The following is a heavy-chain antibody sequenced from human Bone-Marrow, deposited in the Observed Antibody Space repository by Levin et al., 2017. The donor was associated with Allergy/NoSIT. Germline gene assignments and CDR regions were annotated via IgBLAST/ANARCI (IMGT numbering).Heavy chain of an antibody. V-gene: IGHV4-31*03. D-gene: IGHD5-24*01. CDR2: IYYSGST. J-gene: IGHJ4*02. CDR3: ASGRRICRDASTSDEY. CDR1: GVSISNTASY. Sequence: SETLSLTCNVSGVSISNTASYWTWIRQFPGTGLEWIGYIYYSGSTYYNPSLKSRVLISVDTSKNQFSLKVNSVTAADSAIYYCASGRRICRDASTSDEYWGQGTLVTVSS.